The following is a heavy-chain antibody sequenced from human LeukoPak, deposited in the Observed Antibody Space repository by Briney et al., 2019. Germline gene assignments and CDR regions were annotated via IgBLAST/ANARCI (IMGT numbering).Heavy chain of an antibody. V-gene: IGHV3-21*01. D-gene: IGHD2-2*01. J-gene: IGHJ4*02. CDR2: ISGSSSYI. CDR3: ARAPAREYQLLLGY. CDR1: GFTFSSYS. Sequence: GGSLRLSCVASGFTFSSYSMNWVRQAPGKGLEWVSSISGSSSYIDYADSVKGRFTISRDNAKNSLYLQMNSLRAEDTAVFYCARAPAREYQLLLGYWGQGTLVTVSS.